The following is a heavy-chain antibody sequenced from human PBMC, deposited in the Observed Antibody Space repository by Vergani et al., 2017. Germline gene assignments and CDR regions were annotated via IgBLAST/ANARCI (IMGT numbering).Heavy chain of an antibody. CDR2: IRSDESRR. CDR3: AKEGGGYCSGGTCYPEY. Sequence: QVQLQESGPGLVKPPGTLSLTCAVSGGSISSSNWWSWVRQPPGKGLEWVASIRSDESRRYYGDSMEGPFTISRDNSKNTLYLQMKSLRPEDTAVYYCAKEGGGYCSGGTCYPEYWGQGTLVIVSS. V-gene: IGHV3-30*02. CDR1: GGSISSSNW. D-gene: IGHD2-15*01. J-gene: IGHJ4*02.